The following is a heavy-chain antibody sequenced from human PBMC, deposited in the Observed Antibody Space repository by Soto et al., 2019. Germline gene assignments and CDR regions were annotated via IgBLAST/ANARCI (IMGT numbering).Heavy chain of an antibody. J-gene: IGHJ4*02. V-gene: IGHV3-30-3*01. CDR2: ISYDGSNE. CDR1: GYTFTSYA. Sequence: QVQLVQSGAEVKKPGASVKVSCKASGYTFTSYAMHWVRQAPGKGLEWVAVISYDGSNEYYVDSVKGRFTISRDNSKNTLYLQMNSLREEDTAVYYCARGSAGHYNSGTLLDWGQGTLVTVSS. CDR3: ARGSAGHYNSGTLLD. D-gene: IGHD3-10*01.